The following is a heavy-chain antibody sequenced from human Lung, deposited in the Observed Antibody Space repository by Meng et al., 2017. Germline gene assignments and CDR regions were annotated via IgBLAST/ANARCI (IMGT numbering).Heavy chain of an antibody. V-gene: IGHV3-30*01. J-gene: IGHJ6*02. CDR2: ISYGGSNK. CDR3: ATARTEFYYYDMGV. Sequence: GESLKISCAASGFSFSNYAMHWVRQAPGKGLEWVAIISYGGSNKYYADSVKGRFTISSDSYKNTLYLQMDNLRVEDTAVYYCATARTEFYYYDMGVWGQGTTVTVSS. D-gene: IGHD3-10*01. CDR1: GFSFSNYA.